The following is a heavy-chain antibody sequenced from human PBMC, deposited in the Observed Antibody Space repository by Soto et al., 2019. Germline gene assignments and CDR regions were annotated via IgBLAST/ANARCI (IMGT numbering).Heavy chain of an antibody. CDR1: GYTFSSIG. V-gene: IGHV1-18*01. Sequence: LKVSCKTSGYTFSSIGISWVRQAPGQGLEWMGWISPHKDDTYYAQRLQGRVAMTTDTSTSTAYMELRSLRSDDTAVYFCARDLDGSGSYFTNYWGQGTLVTVSS. D-gene: IGHD3-10*01. CDR2: ISPHKDDT. CDR3: ARDLDGSGSYFTNY. J-gene: IGHJ4*02.